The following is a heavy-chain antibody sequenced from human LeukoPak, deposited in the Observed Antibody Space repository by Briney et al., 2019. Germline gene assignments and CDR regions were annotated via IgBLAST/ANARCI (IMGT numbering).Heavy chain of an antibody. CDR2: ISGSGGST. J-gene: IGHJ4*02. CDR1: GFTFSSYA. CDR3: AKGGSGYDLIRGLDY. Sequence: GGSLRLSCAASGFTFSSYAMSWVRQAPGKGLEWVSAISGSGGSTYYADSVKGRFTISRDNSKNTLYLQMNSLRAEDTAVYYCAKGGSGYDLIRGLDYWGQGTLVTDSS. V-gene: IGHV3-23*01. D-gene: IGHD5-12*01.